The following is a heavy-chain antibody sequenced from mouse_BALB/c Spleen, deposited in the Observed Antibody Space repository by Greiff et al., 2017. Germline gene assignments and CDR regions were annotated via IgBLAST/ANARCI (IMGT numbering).Heavy chain of an antibody. Sequence: EVHLVESGPGLVKPSQSLSLTCSVTGYSITSGYYWNWIRQFPGNKLEWMGYISYDGSNNYNPSLKNRISITRDTSKNQFFLKLNSVTTEDTATYYCARVTTATFAYWGQGTLVTVSA. CDR1: GYSITSGYY. CDR2: ISYDGSN. D-gene: IGHD1-2*01. CDR3: ARVTTATFAY. V-gene: IGHV3-6*02. J-gene: IGHJ3*01.